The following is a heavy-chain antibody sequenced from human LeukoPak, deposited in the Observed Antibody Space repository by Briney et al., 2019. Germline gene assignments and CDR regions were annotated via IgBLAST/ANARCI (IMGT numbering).Heavy chain of an antibody. CDR1: GYTFTSYD. CDR2: MNPNSGNT. J-gene: IGHJ6*03. D-gene: IGHD5-24*01. CDR3: ARGGDGYSYYYYYMDV. V-gene: IGHV1-8*01. Sequence: ASVKVSCEASGYTFTSYDINWVRQATGQGPEWMGWMNPNSGNTGYAQKFQGRVTMTRNTSISTAYMELSSLRSEDTAVYYCARGGDGYSYYYYYMDVWGKGTTVTVSS.